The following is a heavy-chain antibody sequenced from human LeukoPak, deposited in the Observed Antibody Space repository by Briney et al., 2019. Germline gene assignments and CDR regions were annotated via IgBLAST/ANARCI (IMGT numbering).Heavy chain of an antibody. D-gene: IGHD3-22*01. Sequence: EGSLRLSCAASGFTFSDYYMNWIRQAPGKGLEWVSYISSSGRTIYYADSVKGRFTISRDNAKNSLYLQISSLRAEDTAVYYCASIYYDSNGDFLFDSCGQGTLVTVSS. J-gene: IGHJ4*02. V-gene: IGHV3-11*04. CDR2: ISSSGRTI. CDR1: GFTFSDYY. CDR3: ASIYYDSNGDFLFDS.